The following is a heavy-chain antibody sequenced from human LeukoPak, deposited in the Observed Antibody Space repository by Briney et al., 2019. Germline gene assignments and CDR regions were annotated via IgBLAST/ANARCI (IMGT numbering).Heavy chain of an antibody. V-gene: IGHV3-33*01. J-gene: IGHJ4*02. CDR3: ARETLSDYYDSSGSYFDY. CDR1: GFTFSSYG. Sequence: GGSLRLSCAASGFTFSSYGMHWVRQAPGKGLEWVAVIWYDGSNKYYADSVKGRFTISRDNSKNTLYLQMNSLRAEDTAVYYCARETLSDYYDSSGSYFDYWGQGTLDTVSS. CDR2: IWYDGSNK. D-gene: IGHD3-22*01.